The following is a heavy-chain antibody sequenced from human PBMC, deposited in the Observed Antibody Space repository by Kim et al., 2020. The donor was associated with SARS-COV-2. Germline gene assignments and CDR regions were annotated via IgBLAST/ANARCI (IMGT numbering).Heavy chain of an antibody. J-gene: IGHJ6*02. CDR3: ARGRSIFGVVIPLGMDV. V-gene: IGHV4-34*01. D-gene: IGHD3-3*01. Sequence: SETLSLTCAVYGGSFSGYYWSWIRQPPGKGLEWIGEINHSGSTNYNPSLKSRVTISVDTSKNQFSLKLSSVTAADTAVYYCARGRSIFGVVIPLGMDVWGQGTTVTVSS. CDR1: GGSFSGYY. CDR2: INHSGST.